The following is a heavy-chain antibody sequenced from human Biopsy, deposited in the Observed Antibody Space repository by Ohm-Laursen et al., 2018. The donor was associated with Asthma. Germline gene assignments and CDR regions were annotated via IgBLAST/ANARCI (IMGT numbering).Heavy chain of an antibody. Sequence: SLRLSCAASGFSFADCAMHWVRHAPGKGLEWVPSISWNSGNIDYADSVKGRFTISRDNAKNSLYLQMQSLRPEDTAFYYCAKSADYYDSTDYLDFWGRGTLVTVSS. CDR2: ISWNSGNI. V-gene: IGHV3-9*01. CDR3: AKSADYYDSTDYLDF. J-gene: IGHJ4*01. CDR1: GFSFADCA. D-gene: IGHD3-22*01.